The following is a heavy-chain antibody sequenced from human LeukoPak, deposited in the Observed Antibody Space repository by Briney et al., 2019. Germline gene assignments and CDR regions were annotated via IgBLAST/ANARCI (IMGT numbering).Heavy chain of an antibody. CDR1: GGSISNYY. Sequence: SETLSLTCTVSGGSISNYYWSWIRQPAGKGLEWIGRIYSSGITNYNLSLSSRVTISVDMSKNQLSLRLRSVTAADTDVYFCARERVGFDSSGRGPRFDCWGQGTLVTVSS. CDR2: IYSSGIT. V-gene: IGHV4-4*07. CDR3: ARERVGFDSSGRGPRFDC. D-gene: IGHD3-22*01. J-gene: IGHJ4*02.